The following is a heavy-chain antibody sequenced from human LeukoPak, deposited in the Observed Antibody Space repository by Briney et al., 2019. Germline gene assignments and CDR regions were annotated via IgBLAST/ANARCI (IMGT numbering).Heavy chain of an antibody. V-gene: IGHV1-2*02. CDR1: GYTFTGYY. D-gene: IGHD6-13*01. CDR2: INPNSGGT. J-gene: IGHJ4*02. CDR3: ARARIAAAGLKSDY. Sequence: ASVKVSFKASGYTFTGYYMHWMRQAPGQGLEWMGWINPNSGGTNYAQKFQGRVTMTRDTSISTAYMELSRLRSDDTAVYYCARARIAAAGLKSDYWGQGTLVTVSS.